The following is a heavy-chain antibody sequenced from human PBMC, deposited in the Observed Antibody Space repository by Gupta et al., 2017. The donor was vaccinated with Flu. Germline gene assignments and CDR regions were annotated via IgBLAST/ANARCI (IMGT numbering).Heavy chain of an antibody. Sequence: QVQLVESGGGVVQPGRSLRLSCEASGFTFRNNGMHWVRQGPGKGLECVAIIWYDGSNQYYADSVKGRFTISRDNSKNTLYLQMDSLTVEDTAVYYCARWNLGSCSSIGCHGDALDVWGQGTMVIVST. D-gene: IGHD2-2*01. V-gene: IGHV3-33*01. CDR1: GFTFRNNG. CDR2: IWYDGSNQ. J-gene: IGHJ3*01. CDR3: ARWNLGSCSSIGCHGDALDV.